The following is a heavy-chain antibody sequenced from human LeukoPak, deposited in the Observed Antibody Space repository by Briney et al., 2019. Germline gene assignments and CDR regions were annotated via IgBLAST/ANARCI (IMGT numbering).Heavy chain of an antibody. J-gene: IGHJ4*02. Sequence: GASVTVSCTASVYTFTGYYMHWVRQAPGQGLEWMGWINPNSGGTNYAQKFQGRVTMTRDTSISTAYMELSRLRSDDTAVYYCARGEVVVVPAAMQNYWGQGTLVTVSS. D-gene: IGHD2-2*01. V-gene: IGHV1-2*02. CDR1: VYTFTGYY. CDR2: INPNSGGT. CDR3: ARGEVVVVPAAMQNY.